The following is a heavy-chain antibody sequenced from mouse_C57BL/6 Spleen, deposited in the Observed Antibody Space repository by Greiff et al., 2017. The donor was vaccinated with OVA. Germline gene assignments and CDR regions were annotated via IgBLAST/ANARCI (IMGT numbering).Heavy chain of an antibody. V-gene: IGHV14-3*01. CDR1: GFNIKNTY. CDR3: ARGHGTYDGYYVDVFYY. D-gene: IGHD2-3*01. CDR2: IDPANGNT. J-gene: IGHJ2*01. Sequence: EVQLQQSVAELVRPGASVKLSCTASGFNIKNTYMHWVKQRPEQGLEWIGRIDPANGNTKYAPKFQGKATITADTSSNTAYLQLSSLTSEDTAIYDCARGHGTYDGYYVDVFYYWGQGTTLTVSS.